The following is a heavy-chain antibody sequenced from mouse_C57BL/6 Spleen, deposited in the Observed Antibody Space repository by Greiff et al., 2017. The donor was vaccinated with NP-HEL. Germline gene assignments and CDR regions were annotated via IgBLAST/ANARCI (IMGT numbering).Heavy chain of an antibody. V-gene: IGHV1-76*01. D-gene: IGHD1-1*01. CDR2: IYPGSGNT. CDR1: GYTFTDYY. J-gene: IGHJ2*01. Sequence: QVQLQQSGAELVRPGASVKLSCKASGYTFTDYYINWVKQRPGQGLEWIARIYPGSGNTYYNEKFKGKATLTAEKSSSTAYMQLSSLTSEDSAVYFCARSFYYYGSSSFDYWGQGTTLTVSS. CDR3: ARSFYYYGSSSFDY.